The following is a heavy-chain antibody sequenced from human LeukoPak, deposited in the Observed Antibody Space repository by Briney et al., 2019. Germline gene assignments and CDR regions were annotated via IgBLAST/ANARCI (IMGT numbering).Heavy chain of an antibody. Sequence: SETLSLTCAVYGGSFSGYYWSWIRQPPGKGLGWIGEINHSGSTNYNPSLKSRVTISVDTSKNQFSLKLSSVTAADTAVYYCARGRGSGSRKWARFDPWGQGTLVTVSS. CDR3: ARGRGSGSRKWARFDP. CDR1: GGSFSGYY. D-gene: IGHD1-26*01. CDR2: INHSGST. J-gene: IGHJ5*02. V-gene: IGHV4-34*01.